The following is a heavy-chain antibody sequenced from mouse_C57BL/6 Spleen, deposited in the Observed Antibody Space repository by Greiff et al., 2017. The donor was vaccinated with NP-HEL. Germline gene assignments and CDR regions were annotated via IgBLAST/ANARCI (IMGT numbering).Heavy chain of an antibody. J-gene: IGHJ3*01. D-gene: IGHD2-5*01. CDR3: TSAYYSKEGFAY. CDR2: IDPETGGT. CDR1: GYTFTDYE. V-gene: IGHV1-15*01. Sequence: VQLQESGAELVRPGASVTLSCKASGYTFTDYEMHWVKQTPVHGLEWIGAIDPETGGTAYNQKFKGKAILTADKSSSTAYMELRSLTSEDSAVYYCTSAYYSKEGFAYWGQGTLVTVFA.